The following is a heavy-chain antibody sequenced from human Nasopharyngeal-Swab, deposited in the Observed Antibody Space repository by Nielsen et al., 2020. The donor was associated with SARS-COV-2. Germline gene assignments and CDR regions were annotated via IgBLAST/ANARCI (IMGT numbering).Heavy chain of an antibody. V-gene: IGHV1-2*06. D-gene: IGHD1-26*01. Sequence: ATVKVSCKASGYTFTGYYMHWVRQAPGQGLEWMGRINPNSGGTNYAQKFQGRVTMTRDTSISTAYMELSRLRSDDTAVYYCAAWWELSAFDIWGQGTMVTVSS. CDR2: INPNSGGT. J-gene: IGHJ3*02. CDR1: GYTFTGYY. CDR3: AAWWELSAFDI.